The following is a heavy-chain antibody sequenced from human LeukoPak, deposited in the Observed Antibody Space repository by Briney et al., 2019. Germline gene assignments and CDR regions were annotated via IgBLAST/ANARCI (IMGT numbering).Heavy chain of an antibody. J-gene: IGHJ4*02. V-gene: IGHV1-2*02. CDR2: INPNSGGT. Sequence: ASVKVSCKASGYTFTGYYMHWVRQAPGQGLEWMGWINPNSGGTNYAQKFQGRVTMTRDTSISTAYMELSRLRSDDTAVYYCAGEYIRGAVAASVGYWGQGTLVTVSS. CDR1: GYTFTGYY. D-gene: IGHD6-19*01. CDR3: AGEYIRGAVAASVGY.